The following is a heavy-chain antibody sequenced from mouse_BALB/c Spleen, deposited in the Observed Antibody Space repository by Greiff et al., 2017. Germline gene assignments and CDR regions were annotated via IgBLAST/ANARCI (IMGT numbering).Heavy chain of an antibody. CDR3: ARKGYYAYFDY. CDR1: GYTFTSYY. D-gene: IGHD1-1*02. V-gene: IGHV1-53*01. J-gene: IGHJ2*01. Sequence: QVQLQQSGAELVKPGASVKLSCKASGYTFTSYYMYWVKQRPGQGLEWIGEINPSNGGTNFNEKFKSKATLTVDKSSSTAYMELSSLTSEDSAVYYCARKGYYAYFDYWGQGTTLTVSS. CDR2: INPSNGGT.